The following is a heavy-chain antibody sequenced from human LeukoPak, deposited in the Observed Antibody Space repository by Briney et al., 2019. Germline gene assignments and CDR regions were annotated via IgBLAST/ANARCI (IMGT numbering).Heavy chain of an antibody. CDR1: GFTFSSYS. D-gene: IGHD6-19*01. V-gene: IGHV3-21*01. CDR3: ARDGSSGWYEAFDI. J-gene: IGHJ3*02. CDR2: ISSSSSYI. Sequence: PGGSLRLSCAASGFTFSSYSMNWVRQAPGKGLEWVSSISSSSSYIYYADSVKGRFTISRDNAKNSLYLQMNSLRAEDTAVYYCARDGSSGWYEAFDIWGQGTMVTVSS.